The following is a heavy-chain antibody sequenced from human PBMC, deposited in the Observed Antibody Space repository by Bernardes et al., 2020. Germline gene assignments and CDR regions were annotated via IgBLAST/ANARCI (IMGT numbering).Heavy chain of an antibody. Sequence: GGSLRLSCAASGFTFSSYDMHWVRQATGKGLEWVSAIGTAGHTYYPGSVKGRFTISRENAKNSLYLQMNSLRAEDTAVYYCARGEVGDIVVVPAGIDYWGQGTLVTVSS. CDR2: IGTAGHT. CDR3: ARGEVGDIVVVPAGIDY. J-gene: IGHJ4*02. V-gene: IGHV3-13*01. CDR1: GFTFSSYD. D-gene: IGHD2-2*01.